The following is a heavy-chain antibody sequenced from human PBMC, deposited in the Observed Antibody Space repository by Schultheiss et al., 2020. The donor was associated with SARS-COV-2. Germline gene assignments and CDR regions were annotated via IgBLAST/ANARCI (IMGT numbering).Heavy chain of an antibody. Sequence: SQTLSLTCAVYGASFTDNYWTWIRQSPGNGLEWIGEINHSGSSNQNPSLRSRVTLSVDTSKNQFSLKLSSVTAADTAVYYCARTGGYDFWSGPLVDWGQGTLVTVSS. J-gene: IGHJ4*02. CDR2: INHSGSS. CDR3: ARTGGYDFWSGPLVD. D-gene: IGHD3-3*01. CDR1: GASFTDNY. V-gene: IGHV4-34*01.